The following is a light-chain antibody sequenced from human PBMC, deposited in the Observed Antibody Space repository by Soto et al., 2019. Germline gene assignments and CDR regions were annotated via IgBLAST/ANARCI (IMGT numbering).Light chain of an antibody. CDR1: SSDIGGYNY. CDR3: SSYTSSGTYV. CDR2: EVT. V-gene: IGLV2-8*01. Sequence: QSVLTQPPSASGSLGQSVTISCTGTSSDIGGYNYVSWYQQHPGKAPKFMIYEVTKRPSGVPDRFSGSKSGNTASLTVSGLQAEDEADYYCSSYTSSGTYVFGTGTKVTVL. J-gene: IGLJ1*01.